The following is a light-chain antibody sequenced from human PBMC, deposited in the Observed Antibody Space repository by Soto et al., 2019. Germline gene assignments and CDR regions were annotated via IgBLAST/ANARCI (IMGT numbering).Light chain of an antibody. J-gene: IGLJ2*01. CDR1: DIGSKE. CDR2: DDS. CDR3: QVWDGDSDHVV. V-gene: IGLV3-21*02. Sequence: SYDLTQPPSVSVAPGQTATIRCGGHDIGSKEVRWYQHKPGQAPVVIVYDDSVRPSGIPERFSGSNSGNTATLTINKVEAGDEADFYCQVWDGDSDHVVFGGGTKVTVL.